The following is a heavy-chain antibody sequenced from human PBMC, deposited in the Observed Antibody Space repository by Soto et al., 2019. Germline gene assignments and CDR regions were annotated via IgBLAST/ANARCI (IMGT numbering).Heavy chain of an antibody. J-gene: IGHJ3*02. Sequence: QITLKESGPTLVKPTQTLTLTCTFSGFSLSTSGVGVGWIRQPPGKALEWLALIYWNEDKRYSPSLKSRLTITQDTSKNQVVLTMTNMDPVDTATYYCASGYYNFWPGYHNDAFDIWGQGTMVTVSS. CDR3: ASGYYNFWPGYHNDAFDI. CDR2: IYWNEDK. CDR1: GFSLSTSGVG. V-gene: IGHV2-5*01. D-gene: IGHD3-3*01.